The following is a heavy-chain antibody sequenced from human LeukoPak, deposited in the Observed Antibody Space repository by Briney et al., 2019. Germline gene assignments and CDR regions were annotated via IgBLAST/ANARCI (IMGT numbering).Heavy chain of an antibody. D-gene: IGHD6-6*01. V-gene: IGHV1-46*01. CDR1: GYTFTSYY. Sequence: ASVKVSCKASGYTFTSYYIHWVRQAPGQGLEWMGIINPSGGSTIYAQKFQGRVTMTRDMSTSTVYMELSSLRSEDTAVYHCARDGSSSGWFDPWGQGTLVTVPS. CDR3: ARDGSSSGWFDP. J-gene: IGHJ5*02. CDR2: INPSGGST.